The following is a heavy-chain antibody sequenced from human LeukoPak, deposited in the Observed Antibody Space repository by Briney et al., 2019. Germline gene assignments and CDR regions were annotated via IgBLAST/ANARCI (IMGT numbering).Heavy chain of an antibody. CDR1: GGSISSYY. J-gene: IGHJ3*02. V-gene: IGHV4-59*01. CDR3: ACLTTADAFDI. Sequence: NTSETLSLTCTVSGGSISSYYWSWIRQPPGKGLEWIGYIYYSGSTNYNPSLKSRVAISVDTSKNQFSLKLSSVTAADTAVYYCACLTTADAFDIWGQGTMVTVSS. CDR2: IYYSGST. D-gene: IGHD3-22*01.